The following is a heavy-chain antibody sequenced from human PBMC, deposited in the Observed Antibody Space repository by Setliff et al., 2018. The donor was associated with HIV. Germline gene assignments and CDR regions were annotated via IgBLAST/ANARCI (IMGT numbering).Heavy chain of an antibody. CDR3: ARDSGQSFPTAFDI. D-gene: IGHD2-15*01. CDR2: FHHSGST. V-gene: IGHV4-38-2*02. Sequence: SETLSLTCSVSGYSINTAYYWGWIRQSPGKGLEWIGGFHHSGSTNYNPSLKSRVTISVDTSKNQFSLKLSSVTAADTAVYYCARDSGQSFPTAFDIWGQGTMVTVSS. CDR1: GYSINTAYY. J-gene: IGHJ3*02.